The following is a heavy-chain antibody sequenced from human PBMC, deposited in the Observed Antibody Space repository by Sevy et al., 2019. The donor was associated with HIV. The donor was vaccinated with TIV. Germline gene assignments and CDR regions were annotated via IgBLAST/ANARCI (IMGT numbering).Heavy chain of an antibody. CDR1: GYTFTSFG. CDR2: ISVYNGKT. V-gene: IGHV1-18*01. D-gene: IGHD3-22*01. CDR3: SRRGAFEYDSSGFQSH. J-gene: IGHJ4*02. Sequence: ASVKVSCKTSGYTFTSFGISWVRQAPGQGLEWVGWISVYNGKTNYAQKFQGRITLTSDTSTWTAYMELRSLRSDDTAVYYCSRRGAFEYDSSGFQSHWGQGTLVTVSS.